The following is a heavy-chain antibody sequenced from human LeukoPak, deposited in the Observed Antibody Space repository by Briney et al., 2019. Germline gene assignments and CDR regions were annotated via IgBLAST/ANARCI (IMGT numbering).Heavy chain of an antibody. CDR2: ISSSGSTI. Sequence: PGGSLRLSCAASGFTFSNYEMNWVRQAPGKGLEWVSYISSSGSTIYYADSVKGRFTISRDNAINSLYLQMNSLRAEDTAVYYCATDTNQGRNGLDVWGQGATVTVSS. V-gene: IGHV3-48*03. CDR3: ATDTNQGRNGLDV. D-gene: IGHD1-14*01. CDR1: GFTFSNYE. J-gene: IGHJ6*02.